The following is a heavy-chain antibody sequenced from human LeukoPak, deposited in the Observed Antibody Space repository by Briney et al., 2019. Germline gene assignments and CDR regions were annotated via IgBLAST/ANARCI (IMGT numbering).Heavy chain of an antibody. CDR3: ASCTNGLSIRYYYHGMAV. CDR2: IIPIFGTA. Sequence: ASVKVSCKASGGTFSSYAISWVRQAPGQGLEWMGGIIPIFGTANYAQKFQGRVTITADESTSTAYMELSSLRSEDTAVYYCASCTNGLSIRYYYHGMAVWGQGTTVTASS. CDR1: GGTFSSYA. V-gene: IGHV1-69*13. J-gene: IGHJ6*02. D-gene: IGHD2-8*01.